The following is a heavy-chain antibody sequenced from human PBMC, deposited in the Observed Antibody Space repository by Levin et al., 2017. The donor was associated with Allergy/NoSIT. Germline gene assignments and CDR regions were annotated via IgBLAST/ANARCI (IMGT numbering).Heavy chain of an antibody. CDR2: IDPNSGGT. CDR1: GYTFSDYY. D-gene: IGHD3-9*01. V-gene: IGHV1-2*04. CDR3: ARAYYDLLTGPLGLDY. Sequence: ASVKVSCKVSGYTFSDYYIHWVRQAPGQGLEWMGWIDPNSGGTSYAQKFQGWVSMTRDTSVSTAYMELTRLKSDDTAVYYCARAYYDLLTGPLGLDYWGQGTLVTVSS. J-gene: IGHJ4*02.